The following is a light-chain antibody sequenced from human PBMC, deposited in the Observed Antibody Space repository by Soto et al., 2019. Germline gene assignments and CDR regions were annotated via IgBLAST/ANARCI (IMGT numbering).Light chain of an antibody. CDR1: SSDVGGYNY. Sequence: QSALTQPASVSGSPGQSITMSCTGTSSDVGGYNYLSWYQQHPGKAPKVMIYEVSNRPSGVSNRFSGSKSGNTASLTISGLQSEDEADYFCSSYTTSGTPVFGGETKLTVL. CDR3: SSYTTSGTPV. CDR2: EVS. V-gene: IGLV2-14*01. J-gene: IGLJ3*02.